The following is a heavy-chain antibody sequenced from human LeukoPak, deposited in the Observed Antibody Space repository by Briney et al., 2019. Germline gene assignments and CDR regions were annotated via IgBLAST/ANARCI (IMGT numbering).Heavy chain of an antibody. CDR3: ARYGYSSGWYDY. Sequence: GGSLRLSCEASGFTFSSYAMHWVRQAPGKGLEWVAVIWYDGSNKYYADSVKGRFTISRDNSKNTLYLQTNSLRAEDTAVYYCARYGYSSGWYDYWGQGTLVTVSS. J-gene: IGHJ4*02. CDR2: IWYDGSNK. V-gene: IGHV3-33*08. CDR1: GFTFSSYA. D-gene: IGHD6-19*01.